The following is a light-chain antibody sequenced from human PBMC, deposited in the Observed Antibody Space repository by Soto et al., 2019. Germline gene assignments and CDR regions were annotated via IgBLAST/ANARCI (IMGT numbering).Light chain of an antibody. Sequence: EIVLTQSPATLSLSPGERATLCCRASQSVSSYLAWYQQKPGQAPRLLIYDASNRATGIPARFRGSGSGTDFTLTISSLEPEDFAVYYCQQRSSWPRTFGLGTKVEI. CDR2: DAS. CDR1: QSVSSY. J-gene: IGKJ1*01. V-gene: IGKV3-11*01. CDR3: QQRSSWPRT.